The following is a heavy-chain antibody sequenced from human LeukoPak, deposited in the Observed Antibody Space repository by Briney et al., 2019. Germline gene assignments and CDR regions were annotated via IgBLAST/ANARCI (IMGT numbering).Heavy chain of an antibody. J-gene: IGHJ6*02. CDR3: ATRPYYYGSGFHGMDV. CDR2: IYNGGGT. D-gene: IGHD3-10*01. CDR1: GDSISGYY. V-gene: IGHV4-59*01. Sequence: SETLSLTCTVSGDSISGYYWSWIRQSPGKGLEWIGYIYNGGGTKYNPSLESRVSISVDTSKNQFFLKMKSVTAADTAMYFCATRPYYYGSGFHGMDVWGQGTTVIVSS.